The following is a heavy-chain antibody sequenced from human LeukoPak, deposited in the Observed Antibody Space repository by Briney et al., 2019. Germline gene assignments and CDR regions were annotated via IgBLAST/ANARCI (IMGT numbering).Heavy chain of an antibody. J-gene: IGHJ4*02. CDR3: AKEGRSLQTY. CDR1: GFMFSSNR. D-gene: IGHD5-24*01. CDR2: IKEDGTET. V-gene: IGHV3-7*03. Sequence: GGSLRLSCAASGFMFSSNRMSWVRLAPGKGLEWVANIKEDGTETYYVDSVKGRFTISRDNAKNSLYLQMNSLRVEDTAVYYCAKEGRSLQTYWGQGTLVTVSS.